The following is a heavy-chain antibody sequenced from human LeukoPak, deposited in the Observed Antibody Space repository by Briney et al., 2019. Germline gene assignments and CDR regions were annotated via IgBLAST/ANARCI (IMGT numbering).Heavy chain of an antibody. CDR3: ARDRREGSGSYYNSDY. J-gene: IGHJ4*02. Sequence: SVKVSCKASGGTFSSYAISWVRQAPGQGLEWMGRIIPILGIANYAQKFQGRVTITADKSTSTAYMELSSLRSEDTAVYYCARDRREGSGSYYNSDYWGQGTLVTVSS. CDR2: IIPILGIA. D-gene: IGHD3-10*01. V-gene: IGHV1-69*04. CDR1: GGTFSSYA.